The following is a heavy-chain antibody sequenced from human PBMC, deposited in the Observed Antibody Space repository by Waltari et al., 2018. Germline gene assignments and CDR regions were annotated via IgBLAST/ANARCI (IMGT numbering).Heavy chain of an antibody. Sequence: QVQLQESGPGLVKPSQTLSLTCTVSGGSISSGGYYWSWIRQHPGKGLEWIGYSYYSGRTSYNPSLKSGVTVSVDTSKNQFSLKLSSVTAADTAVYYCARGALAYCGGDCLPNYFDYWGQGTLVTVSS. D-gene: IGHD2-21*02. J-gene: IGHJ4*02. CDR3: ARGALAYCGGDCLPNYFDY. CDR1: GGSISSGGYY. CDR2: SYYSGRT. V-gene: IGHV4-31*03.